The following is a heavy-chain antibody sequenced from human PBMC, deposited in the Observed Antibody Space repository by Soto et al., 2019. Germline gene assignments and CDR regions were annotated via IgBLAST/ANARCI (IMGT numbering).Heavy chain of an antibody. J-gene: IGHJ4*02. CDR3: AKDVNRYYFDY. CDR2: ISGSGGST. V-gene: IGHV3-23*01. CDR1: GFTFSSYA. Sequence: SLRLSCSASGFTFSSYAMSWVRQAPGRGLEWVSAISGSGGSTYYADSVKGRFTISRDNSKNTLYLQMNSLRAEDTAVYYCAKDVNRYYFDYWGKGTLVTVSS.